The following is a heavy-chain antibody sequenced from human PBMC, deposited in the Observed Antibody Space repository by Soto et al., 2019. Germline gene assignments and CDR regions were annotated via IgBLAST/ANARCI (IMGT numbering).Heavy chain of an antibody. V-gene: IGHV1-69*06. CDR2: IIPIFGTA. D-gene: IGHD2-2*02. Sequence: QVQLVQSGAEVKKPGSSVKVSCKASGGTFSSYAISWVRQAPGQGLEWMGGIIPIFGTANYAQKFQGRVTITADKSTSTAYMELSSLRSEDTAVYYCARTIVVVPAAIFTYYYGMDVWGPGTTVTVSS. J-gene: IGHJ6*02. CDR3: ARTIVVVPAAIFTYYYGMDV. CDR1: GGTFSSYA.